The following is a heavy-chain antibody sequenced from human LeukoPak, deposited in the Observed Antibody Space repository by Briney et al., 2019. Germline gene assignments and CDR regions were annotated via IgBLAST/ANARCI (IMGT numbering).Heavy chain of an antibody. J-gene: IGHJ4*02. CDR2: IGGSST. D-gene: IGHD3-10*01. CDR3: AKCRGFGDSYDS. V-gene: IGHV3-23*01. CDR1: GFPFTIYA. Sequence: GGSLRLSCAASGFPFTIYAMSWVRQAPGKGLEWVSSIGGSSTYYADFVKGRFTISRDTSKNTMDLQMNSLRAEDTAIYYCAKCRGFGDSYDSWGQGTLVAVSS.